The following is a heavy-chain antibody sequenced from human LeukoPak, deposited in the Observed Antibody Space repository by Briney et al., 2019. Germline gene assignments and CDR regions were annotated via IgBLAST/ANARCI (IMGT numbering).Heavy chain of an antibody. Sequence: GGSLRLSCAVSGFTFSGFWMSWSRQAPGKGLEWVASINSDGSEGYYADVVKGRFTISRGNAKNSLYLQINSLRAEDTAVYYCARSSYSSSSSVWGQGTMVTVSS. V-gene: IGHV3-7*03. CDR2: INSDGSEG. D-gene: IGHD6-6*01. CDR1: GFTFSGFW. CDR3: ARSSYSSSSSV. J-gene: IGHJ3*01.